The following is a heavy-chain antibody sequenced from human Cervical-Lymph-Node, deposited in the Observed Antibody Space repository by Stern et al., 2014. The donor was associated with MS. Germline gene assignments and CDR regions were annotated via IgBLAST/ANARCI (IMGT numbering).Heavy chain of an antibody. J-gene: IGHJ6*02. D-gene: IGHD6-19*01. Sequence: VQLEESGAEVKKPGASVKVSCKASGYTFTSYDINWVRQATGQGLEWMGWMNTNSGNTGYAQKFQGRVTMTRNTSISTAYMELSSLRSEDTAVYYCASSTSSAHYYYYGMDVWGQGTTVTVSS. CDR2: MNTNSGNT. V-gene: IGHV1-8*01. CDR3: ASSTSSAHYYYYGMDV. CDR1: GYTFTSYD.